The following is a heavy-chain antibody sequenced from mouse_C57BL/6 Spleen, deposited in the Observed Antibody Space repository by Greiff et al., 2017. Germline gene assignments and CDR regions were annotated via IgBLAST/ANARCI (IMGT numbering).Heavy chain of an antibody. CDR2: IHPNSGST. CDR3: LLIYYYGSSY. J-gene: IGHJ2*01. V-gene: IGHV1-64*01. D-gene: IGHD1-1*01. Sequence: QVQLQQSGAELVKPGASVKLSCKASGYTFTSYWMHWVKQRPGQGLEWIGMIHPNSGSTNYNEKFKSKATLTVDKSSSTAYMQLSSLTSEDSAVYYCLLIYYYGSSYWGQGTTLTVSS. CDR1: GYTFTSYW.